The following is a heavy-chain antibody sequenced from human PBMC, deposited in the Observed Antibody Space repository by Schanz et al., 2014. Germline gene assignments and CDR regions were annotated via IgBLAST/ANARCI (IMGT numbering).Heavy chain of an antibody. D-gene: IGHD6-13*01. CDR3: ASSGAGYSSSWDFDY. J-gene: IGHJ4*02. CDR2: IIPILGIA. V-gene: IGHV1-69*02. Sequence: QVLQVQSGSELKKPGSSVKVSCKASGGTFSTYTISWVRQAPGQGLEWMGRIIPILGIANYAQKFQGRVTITADKSTFTAYMDVSSLRSEDTAVYYCASSGAGYSSSWDFDYWGPGTLVYVSA. CDR1: GGTFSTYT.